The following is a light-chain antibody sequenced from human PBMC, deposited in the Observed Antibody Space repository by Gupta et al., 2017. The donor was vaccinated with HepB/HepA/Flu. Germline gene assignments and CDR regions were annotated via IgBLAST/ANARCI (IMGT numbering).Light chain of an antibody. CDR1: QSVRSN. V-gene: IGKV3-15*01. CDR2: GAS. J-gene: IGKJ1*01. Sequence: EIVMTQSPATLSVSPGERATLSCRASQSVRSNLAWYQQKPGQAPRLLIYGASTRDTGIQARFSGSGSGKDFTLTISSRQSEDFAGYYCQQYKDWPPWTFGQGTKVEIK. CDR3: QQYKDWPPWT.